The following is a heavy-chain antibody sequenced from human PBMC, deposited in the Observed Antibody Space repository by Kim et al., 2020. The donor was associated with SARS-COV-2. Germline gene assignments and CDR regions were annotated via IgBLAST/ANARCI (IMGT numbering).Heavy chain of an antibody. CDR1: GYTLTELS. V-gene: IGHV1-24*01. D-gene: IGHD6-19*01. CDR2: FDPEDGET. Sequence: ASVKVSCKVSGYTLTELSMHWVRQAPGKGLEWMGGFDPEDGETIYAQKFQGRVTMTEDTSTDTAYMELSSLRSEDTAVYYCATAPRSPVDSSDWYRFDYWGQGTLVTVSS. CDR3: ATAPRSPVDSSDWYRFDY. J-gene: IGHJ4*02.